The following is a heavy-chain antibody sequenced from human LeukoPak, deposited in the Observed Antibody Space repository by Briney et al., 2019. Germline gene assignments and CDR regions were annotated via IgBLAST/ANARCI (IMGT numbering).Heavy chain of an antibody. Sequence: SVKVSCKASGGTFSSYAISWVRQAPGQGLEWMGGIIPIFGTANYAQKFQGRVTITADESTSTAYMELSSLRSEDTAVYYCADVGYSGSSGAFDIWGQGTMVTVSS. D-gene: IGHD1-26*01. V-gene: IGHV1-69*13. CDR1: GGTFSSYA. CDR3: ADVGYSGSSGAFDI. CDR2: IIPIFGTA. J-gene: IGHJ3*02.